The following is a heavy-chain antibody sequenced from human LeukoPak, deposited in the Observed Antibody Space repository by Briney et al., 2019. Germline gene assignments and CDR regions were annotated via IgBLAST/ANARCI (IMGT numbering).Heavy chain of an antibody. CDR3: ARDAPGGYPGYYGSGSYYNPFDY. D-gene: IGHD3-10*01. V-gene: IGHV4-4*07. CDR1: GGSISSYY. J-gene: IGHJ4*02. Sequence: PSETLSLTCTVSGGSISSYYWSWIRQPAGKGLEWIGRIYTSGSTNYNPSLKSRVTMSVDTSKNQFSLKLSSVTAADTAVYYCARDAPGGYPGYYGSGSYYNPFDYWGQGTLVTVSS. CDR2: IYTSGST.